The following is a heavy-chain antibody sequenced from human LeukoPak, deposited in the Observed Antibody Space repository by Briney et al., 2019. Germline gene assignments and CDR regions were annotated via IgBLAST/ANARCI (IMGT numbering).Heavy chain of an antibody. CDR2: IYYSGST. CDR1: GGSICSYY. Sequence: SETLSLTCTVSGGSICSYYWSWIRQPPGKGLEWIGYIYYSGSTNYNPSLKSRVTISVDTSKNQFSLKLSSVTAADTAVYYCARSRPGNYLDYWGQGTLVTVSS. CDR3: ARSRPGNYLDY. J-gene: IGHJ4*02. D-gene: IGHD1-14*01. V-gene: IGHV4-59*08.